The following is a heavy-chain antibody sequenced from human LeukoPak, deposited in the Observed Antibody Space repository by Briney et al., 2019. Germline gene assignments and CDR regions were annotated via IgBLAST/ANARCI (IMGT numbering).Heavy chain of an antibody. CDR3: ARDRLTIFGVVIPFDY. CDR2: MSPNSGDT. CDR1: GYTFTSYD. J-gene: IGHJ4*02. V-gene: IGHV1-8*01. Sequence: ASVKVSCKASGYTFTSYDFNWVRQATGQRPEWMGWMSPNSGDTGYAQKFQGRVTMTRNTSISTAYMELSSLRSEDTAVYYCARDRLTIFGVVIPFDYWGQGTLVTVSS. D-gene: IGHD3-3*01.